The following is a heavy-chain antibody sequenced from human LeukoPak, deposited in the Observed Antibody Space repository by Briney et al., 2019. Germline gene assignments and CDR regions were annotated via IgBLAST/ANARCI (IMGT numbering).Heavy chain of an antibody. Sequence: GGSLRLSCAASGFTFSSYEMNWVRQAPGKGLEWVSYISSSGSTIYYADSVKGRFTISRDNAKNSLYLQMNSLRAEDTALYYCAKPLSPNRLRELGVGKHAFDIWGQGTMVTVSS. CDR2: ISSSGSTI. D-gene: IGHD1-26*01. CDR3: AKPLSPNRLRELGVGKHAFDI. CDR1: GFTFSSYE. V-gene: IGHV3-48*03. J-gene: IGHJ3*02.